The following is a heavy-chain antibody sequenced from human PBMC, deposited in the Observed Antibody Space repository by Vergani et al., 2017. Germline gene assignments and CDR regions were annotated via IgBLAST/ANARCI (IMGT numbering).Heavy chain of an antibody. CDR3: VRGGSIASPSYLYYYYMDV. J-gene: IGHJ6*03. Sequence: QVQLVQSGAEIKTPGASVNVSCKPSVYIFNSCGINWVRQATGQGLEWLGWISGYDGNTKYGERIQGRVNMTNDTSTNSAYMELRGLRSDDTAVYYCVRGGSIASPSYLYYYYMDVWGKGTSVTVSS. CDR1: VYIFNSCG. CDR2: ISGYDGNT. D-gene: IGHD3-16*01. V-gene: IGHV1-18*01.